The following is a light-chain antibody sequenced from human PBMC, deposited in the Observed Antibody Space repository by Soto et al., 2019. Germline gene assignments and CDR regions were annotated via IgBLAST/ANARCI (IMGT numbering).Light chain of an antibody. CDR3: SSYAGINTVV. CDR1: SSDVGGYNY. Sequence: QSALTQPPSASGSPGQSVTISCTGTSSDVGGYNYVSWYQQHPVKAPKLILYEVSERPSGVPDRFSGSKSGNTASLTVSGLQDEDDDDYYCSSYAGINTVVFGGGTKLTVL. J-gene: IGLJ2*01. V-gene: IGLV2-8*01. CDR2: EVS.